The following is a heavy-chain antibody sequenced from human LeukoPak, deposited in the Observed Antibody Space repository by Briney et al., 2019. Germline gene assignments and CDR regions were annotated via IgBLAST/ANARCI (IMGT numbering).Heavy chain of an antibody. V-gene: IGHV3-73*01. CDR2: IRSKANSYAT. Sequence: GGSLRLSCAASGFTFSGSAMHWVRQASGKGLGWVGRIRSKANSYATAYAASVKGRFTISRDDSKNTAYLQMNSLKTEDTAVYYCTADSSSRVYWGQGTLVTVSS. CDR3: TADSSSRVY. CDR1: GFTFSGSA. J-gene: IGHJ4*02. D-gene: IGHD6-6*01.